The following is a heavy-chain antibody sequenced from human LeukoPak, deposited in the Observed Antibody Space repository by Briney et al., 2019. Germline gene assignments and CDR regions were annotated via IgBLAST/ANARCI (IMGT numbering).Heavy chain of an antibody. CDR3: ARGPTLNLYSGSYFGAFDY. CDR1: GFTFSSYA. D-gene: IGHD1-26*01. CDR2: ISYGGSNK. J-gene: IGHJ4*02. Sequence: HPGRSLRLSCAASGFTFSSYAMHWVRQAPGKGLEWVAVISYGGSNKYYADSVKGRFTISRDNSKNTLYLQMNSLRAEDTAVYYCARGPTLNLYSGSYFGAFDYWGQGTLVTVSS. V-gene: IGHV3-30-3*01.